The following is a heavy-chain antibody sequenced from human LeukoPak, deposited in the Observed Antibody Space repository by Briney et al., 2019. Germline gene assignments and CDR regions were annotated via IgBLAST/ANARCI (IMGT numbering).Heavy chain of an antibody. CDR2: IRYDGSKK. Sequence: GGSLRLSCAASGFTFSSYGMHWVRQAPGKGLEWVAFIRYDGSKKYYADSVKGRFTISRDNSKNTVYLQMNSLRTEDTAVYYGAKDLEAYCGGDCPLHIDYWGQGTLVTVSS. D-gene: IGHD2-21*02. CDR3: AKDLEAYCGGDCPLHIDY. J-gene: IGHJ4*02. CDR1: GFTFSSYG. V-gene: IGHV3-30*02.